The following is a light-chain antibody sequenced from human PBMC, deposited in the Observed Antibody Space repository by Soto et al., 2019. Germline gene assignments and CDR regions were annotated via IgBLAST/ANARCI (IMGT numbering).Light chain of an antibody. CDR2: DVT. J-gene: IGLJ2*01. CDR1: SSDVGAYNY. CDR3: SSYTTTSTVL. V-gene: IGLV2-14*01. Sequence: QSALTQPASVSGSPGQSITISCTGTSSDVGAYNYVSWYQQHPGKAPKLMIYDVTDRPSGVSNRFSGSKSGSTASLTISGLQAEEEADYYCSSYTTTSTVLFGGGTKLTVL.